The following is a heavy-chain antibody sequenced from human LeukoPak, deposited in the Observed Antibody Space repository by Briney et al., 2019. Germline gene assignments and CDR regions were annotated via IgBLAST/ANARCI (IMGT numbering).Heavy chain of an antibody. V-gene: IGHV1-2*02. CDR3: ARDLGIVVVFFNYFDY. CDR2: INPNSGGT. CDR1: GYTFTGYY. D-gene: IGHD3-22*01. J-gene: IGHJ4*02. Sequence: ASVKVSCKASGYTFTGYYMHWVRQAPGQGLEWMGWINPNSGGTNFAQKFQGRVTMTRDTSISTAYMELRSLRSDDTAVYYCARDLGIVVVFFNYFDYWGQGTLVTVSS.